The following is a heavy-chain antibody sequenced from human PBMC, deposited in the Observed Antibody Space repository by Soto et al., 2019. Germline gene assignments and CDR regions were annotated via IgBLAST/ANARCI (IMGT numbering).Heavy chain of an antibody. Sequence: SETLSLTCAVSGGSISSSNWWSWVRQPPGKGLEWIGEIYHSGSTNYNPSLKSRVTISVDKSKNQFSLKLSSVTAADTAVYYCAARGAARLLTPYYGMDVWGQGTTVTVSS. D-gene: IGHD1-26*01. J-gene: IGHJ6*02. CDR3: AARGAARLLTPYYGMDV. CDR1: GGSISSSNW. CDR2: IYHSGST. V-gene: IGHV4-4*02.